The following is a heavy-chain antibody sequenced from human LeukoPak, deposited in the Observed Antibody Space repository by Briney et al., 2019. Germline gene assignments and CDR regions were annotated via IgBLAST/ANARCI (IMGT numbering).Heavy chain of an antibody. CDR1: GFTFSRYW. J-gene: IGHJ4*02. CDR3: ARERYYGSGKIDY. D-gene: IGHD3-10*01. V-gene: IGHV3-7*01. Sequence: GGSLRLSCAASGFTFSRYWMSSVRQAPGKGLEWVANIKQDGSEKYYVDSVKGRFTISRDNAKNSLYLQMNSLRAEDTAVYYCARERYYGSGKIDYWGQGTLVTVSS. CDR2: IKQDGSEK.